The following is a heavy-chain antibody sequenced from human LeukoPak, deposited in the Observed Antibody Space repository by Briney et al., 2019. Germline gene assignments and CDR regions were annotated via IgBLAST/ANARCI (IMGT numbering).Heavy chain of an antibody. J-gene: IGHJ3*02. D-gene: IGHD3-16*01. CDR1: GGSISSGDYY. CDR2: IYYSGST. V-gene: IGHV4-30-4*08. CDR3: ARDLLARGNAFDI. Sequence: PSETLSLTCTVSGGSISSGDYYWSWIRQPPGKGLEWIGYIYYSGSTYYNPSLKSRVTISVDTSKNQFSLKLSSVTAADTAVYYCARDLLARGNAFDIWGQGTMVTVSS.